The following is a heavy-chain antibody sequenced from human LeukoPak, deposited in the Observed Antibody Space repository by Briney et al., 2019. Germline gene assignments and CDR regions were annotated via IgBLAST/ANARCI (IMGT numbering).Heavy chain of an antibody. CDR2: IYYSGST. Sequence: PSETLSLTCTVSGGSISSYHWSWIRQPPGKGLEWIGEIYYSGSTKYNPSLKSRVTISVDTSKNQFSLKLSSVTAADTAVYYCARAGRGACDIWGQGAMVTVSS. D-gene: IGHD3-10*01. CDR3: ARAGRGACDI. CDR1: GGSISSYH. J-gene: IGHJ3*02. V-gene: IGHV4-59*01.